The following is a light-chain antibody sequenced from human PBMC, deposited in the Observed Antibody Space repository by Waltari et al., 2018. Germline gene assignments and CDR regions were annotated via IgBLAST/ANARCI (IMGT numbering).Light chain of an antibody. V-gene: IGLV3-19*01. J-gene: IGLJ2*01. CDR1: SLRTYY. Sequence: SSELTQDPAVSVALGQTVRITCQGDSLRTYYARWYQQKPGQAPVLVFYGKNNRPSVSPDLFSDSSSGNTASLIITGTQAEDEAVYYCNSRDTIGDHVVFGGGTKLTVL. CDR2: GKN. CDR3: NSRDTIGDHVV.